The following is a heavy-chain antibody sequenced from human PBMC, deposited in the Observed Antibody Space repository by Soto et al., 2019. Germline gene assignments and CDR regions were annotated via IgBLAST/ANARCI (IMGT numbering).Heavy chain of an antibody. CDR3: ARRVDMITFGGVIGYNWFDP. J-gene: IGHJ5*02. D-gene: IGHD3-16*02. CDR2: IDPSDSYT. Sequence: RGESLKISCKGSGYSFTSYWISWVRQMPGKGLEWMGRIDPSDSYTNYSPSFQGHVTISADKSISTAYLQRSSLKASDTAMYYCARRVDMITFGGVIGYNWFDPWGQGTLVTVSS. V-gene: IGHV5-10-1*01. CDR1: GYSFTSYW.